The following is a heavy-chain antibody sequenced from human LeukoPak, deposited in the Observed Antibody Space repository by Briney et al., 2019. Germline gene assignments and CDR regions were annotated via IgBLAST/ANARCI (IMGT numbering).Heavy chain of an antibody. V-gene: IGHV3-21*01. D-gene: IGHD5-12*01. CDR1: GFTFSSYS. J-gene: IGHJ4*02. CDR2: ISSSSSYI. Sequence: GGSLRLSWAASGFTFSSYSMNWVRQAPGKGLEWVSSISSSSSYIYYADSVKGRFTISRDNAKNSLYLQMNSLRAEDTAVYYCAREGRGYSGYVSDYWGQGTLVTVSS. CDR3: AREGRGYSGYVSDY.